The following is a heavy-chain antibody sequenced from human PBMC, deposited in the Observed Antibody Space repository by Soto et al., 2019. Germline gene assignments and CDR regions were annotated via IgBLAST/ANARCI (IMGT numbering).Heavy chain of an antibody. D-gene: IGHD4-17*01. CDR3: ARPRGVTRSHYYYDYMDV. CDR1: GYTFTSYD. CDR2: MNPNSGNT. V-gene: IGHV1-8*01. Sequence: ASVKVSCKASGYTFTSYDINWVRQATGQGLEWMGWMNPNSGNTGYAQKFQGRVTMTRNTSISTAYMELSSLRSEDTAVYYCARPRGVTRSHYYYDYMDVWSKGTTVTVSS. J-gene: IGHJ6*03.